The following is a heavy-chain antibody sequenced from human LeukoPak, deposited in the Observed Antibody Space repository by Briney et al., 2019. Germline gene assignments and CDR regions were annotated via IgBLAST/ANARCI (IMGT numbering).Heavy chain of an antibody. CDR2: VSGSGDTT. D-gene: IGHD3-9*01. V-gene: IGHV3-23*01. J-gene: IGHJ4*02. CDR3: AKVRYVGYYFDY. Sequence: PGESLRLSCAASGLTFSSYAMSWVRQAPGKGLEWVSGVSGSGDTTYYADSVKGRFTISRDNSKNTLYLQMNSLRAEDTAVYYCAKVRYVGYYFDYWGQGTLVTVSS. CDR1: GLTFSSYA.